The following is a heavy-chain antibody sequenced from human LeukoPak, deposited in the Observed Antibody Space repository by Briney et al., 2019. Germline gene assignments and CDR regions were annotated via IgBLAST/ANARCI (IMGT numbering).Heavy chain of an antibody. J-gene: IGHJ2*01. V-gene: IGHV4-31*03. Sequence: SQTLSLICTVSGGSISSGGYYWSWIRQHPGKGLEWIGYIYYSGSTYYNPSLKGRVTISVDTSKNQFSLKLSSVTAADTAVYYCARDYEGSGYDGWYFDLWGRGTLVTVSS. CDR2: IYYSGST. CDR1: GGSISSGGYY. CDR3: ARDYEGSGYDGWYFDL. D-gene: IGHD5-12*01.